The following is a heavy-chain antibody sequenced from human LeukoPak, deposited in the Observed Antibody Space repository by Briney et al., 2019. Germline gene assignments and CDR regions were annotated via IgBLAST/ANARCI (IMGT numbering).Heavy chain of an antibody. CDR2: IYYSGNT. V-gene: IGHV4-39*07. CDR1: GGSISSNNYY. CDR3: ARVREYYNYYMDV. D-gene: IGHD3-10*01. J-gene: IGHJ6*03. Sequence: SETLSLTCTVSGGSISSNNYYWGWNPQPPGKELEWIVNIYYSGNTYHNPSLKSRVTISLDTSKNQFSLKLSYVTAADTAVYFCARVREYYNYYMDVWGKGTTVTVSS.